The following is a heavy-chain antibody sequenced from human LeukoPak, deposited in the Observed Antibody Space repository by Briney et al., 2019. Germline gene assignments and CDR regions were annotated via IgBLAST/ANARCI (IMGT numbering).Heavy chain of an antibody. CDR2: ISPYNGNT. V-gene: IGHV1-18*01. CDR1: GYTFTTYG. CDR3: ARLSYGGNSGYFQH. Sequence: ASVKVSCKASGYTFTTYGISWVRQAPGQGREWMGWISPYNGNTNYAQNLQGRVTMTTDTSTSTAYMELRSLRSDDTAMYYCARLSYGGNSGYFQHWGQGTLVTVSS. J-gene: IGHJ1*01. D-gene: IGHD4-23*01.